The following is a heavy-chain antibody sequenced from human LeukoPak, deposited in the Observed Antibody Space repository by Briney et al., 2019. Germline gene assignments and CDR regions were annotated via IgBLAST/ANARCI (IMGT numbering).Heavy chain of an antibody. Sequence: PGGSLRLSCAASGFTFSSYAMHWVRQAPGKGLEWVSSIGGSDGNTQYAASVKGRFTISRDNSRNTLFLQMNSLRAEDTAVYYCAKEATGDSSGYLLWDWGQGTLVTVSS. J-gene: IGHJ4*02. V-gene: IGHV3-23*01. CDR3: AKEATGDSSGYLLWD. D-gene: IGHD3-22*01. CDR1: GFTFSSYA. CDR2: IGGSDGNT.